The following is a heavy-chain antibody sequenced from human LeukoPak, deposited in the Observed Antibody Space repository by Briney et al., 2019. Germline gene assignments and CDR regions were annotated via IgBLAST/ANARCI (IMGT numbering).Heavy chain of an antibody. J-gene: IGHJ4*02. Sequence: SVKVSCKASGGTFSSYAISWVRQAPGQGLEWMGGIIPIFGTANYAQKFQGRVTMTRDTSISTAYMELRSLRSDDTAVYYCARDWSGYDFPDYWGQGTLVTVSS. V-gene: IGHV1-69*05. CDR3: ARDWSGYDFPDY. D-gene: IGHD5-12*01. CDR1: GGTFSSYA. CDR2: IIPIFGTA.